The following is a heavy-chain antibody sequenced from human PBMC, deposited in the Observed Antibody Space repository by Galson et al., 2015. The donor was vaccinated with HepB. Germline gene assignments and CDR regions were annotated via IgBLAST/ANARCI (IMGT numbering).Heavy chain of an antibody. V-gene: IGHV4-59*01. CDR2: IYYSGST. CDR3: ARVMGEGDYVHWFDP. D-gene: IGHD4-17*01. Sequence: ETLSLPCTVSGGSISSYYWRWIRQPPGKGLEWIGYIYYSGSTNYNPSLKSRVTISVDTSKNQFSLKLSSVTAADTAVYYCARVMGEGDYVHWFDPWGQGTLVTVSS. CDR1: GGSISSYY. J-gene: IGHJ5*02.